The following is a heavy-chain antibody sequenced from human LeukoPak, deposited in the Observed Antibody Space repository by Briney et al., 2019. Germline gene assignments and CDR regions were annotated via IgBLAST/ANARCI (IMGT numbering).Heavy chain of an antibody. CDR2: LSYDGSNK. CDR1: GFTFSSYA. J-gene: IGHJ4*02. V-gene: IGHV3-30*04. Sequence: GGSLRLSCAASGFTFSSYAIHWVRRAPGKGLEWVAVLSYDGSNKDYADSVKGRFTISRDNAKNTLYLQMNSLRAEDTAVYYCARMKEDYDYVWGSYRQSYYFDYWGQGTLVTVSS. CDR3: ARMKEDYDYVWGSYRQSYYFDY. D-gene: IGHD3-16*02.